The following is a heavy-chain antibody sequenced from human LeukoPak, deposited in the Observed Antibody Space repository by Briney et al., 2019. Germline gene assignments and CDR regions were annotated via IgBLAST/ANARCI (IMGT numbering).Heavy chain of an antibody. J-gene: IGHJ4*02. CDR2: IIPIFGTA. CDR1: GGTFSSYA. CDR3: ARGENYYYDSSGYYTF. V-gene: IGHV1-69*05. D-gene: IGHD3-22*01. Sequence: ASVKVSCKASGGTFSSYAISWVRQAPGQGLEWMGRIIPIFGTANYAQRFQGRVTITTDESTSTAYMELSSLRSEDTAVYYCARGENYYYDSSGYYTFWGQGTLDTVSS.